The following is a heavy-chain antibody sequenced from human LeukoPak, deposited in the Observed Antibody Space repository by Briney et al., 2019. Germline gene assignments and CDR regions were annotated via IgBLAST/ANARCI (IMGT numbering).Heavy chain of an antibody. CDR2: IYYSGST. CDR1: GGSISSSSYY. D-gene: IGHD4-17*01. J-gene: IGHJ5*02. Sequence: PSETLSLTCTVSGGSISSSSYYWGWIRQPPGKGLEWIGSIYYSGSTYYNPSLKSRVTISVDTSKNQFSLKLSSVTAADTAVYYCASPPYGRGENWFDPWGQGTLVTVSS. CDR3: ASPPYGRGENWFDP. V-gene: IGHV4-39*07.